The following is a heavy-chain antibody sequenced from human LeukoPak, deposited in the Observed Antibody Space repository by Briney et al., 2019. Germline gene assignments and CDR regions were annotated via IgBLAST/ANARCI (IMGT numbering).Heavy chain of an antibody. Sequence: PGGSLRLSRSASGLTVSNAWMNWVRQAPGKGLEWVSGISGSGDNTYYADSVKGRFTISRDNSKNTLYMQVNSLGTEDTAAYYCAKGSYYDSSGSFYFDYWGQGTLVTVSS. D-gene: IGHD3-22*01. CDR3: AKGSYYDSSGSFYFDY. J-gene: IGHJ4*02. V-gene: IGHV3-23*01. CDR2: ISGSGDNT. CDR1: GLTVSNAW.